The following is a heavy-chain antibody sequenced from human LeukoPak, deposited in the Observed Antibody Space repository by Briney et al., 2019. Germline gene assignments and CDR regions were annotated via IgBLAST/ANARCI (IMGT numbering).Heavy chain of an antibody. V-gene: IGHV3-53*01. J-gene: IGHJ4*02. Sequence: PGGSLRLSCAASGFTVSNKYMTWVRQAPGKGLEWVSLIYSDGRTYYADSVKGRCTISRDNSKNTLYLQMNSLRAEDTAVYYCARPSQVAYDSSGYLDYWGQGALVTVSS. CDR1: GFTVSNKY. CDR2: IYSDGRT. D-gene: IGHD3-22*01. CDR3: ARPSQVAYDSSGYLDY.